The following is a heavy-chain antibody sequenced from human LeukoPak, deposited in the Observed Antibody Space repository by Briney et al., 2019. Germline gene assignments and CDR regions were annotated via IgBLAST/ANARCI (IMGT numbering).Heavy chain of an antibody. Sequence: GESLKISCKHSGPTFTTSCVNWVRQMPGKGLEWMGSISPVDSDSRYSPSFQGHVTISADKSITTAYLQWTSLKASDTAMYYCATSTRIGGAMNYDSWGQGTLVTVSS. V-gene: IGHV5-51*01. CDR2: ISPVDSDS. CDR3: ATSTRIGGAMNYDS. CDR1: GPTFTTSC. J-gene: IGHJ4*02. D-gene: IGHD3-16*01.